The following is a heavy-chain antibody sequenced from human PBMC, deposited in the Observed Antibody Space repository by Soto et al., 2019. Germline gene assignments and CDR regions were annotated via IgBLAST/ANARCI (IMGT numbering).Heavy chain of an antibody. Sequence: PGESLKISCQASGYNFPGYSISWVRQMPGKGLEWMGRIDPDDSYTKYSPSFEGHVTISKDTSKNQVVLTMTNMDPVDTATYYCARGRVVTATINWFDPWGQGTLVTVSS. CDR1: GYNFPGYS. J-gene: IGHJ5*02. CDR3: ARGRVVTATINWFDP. D-gene: IGHD2-21*02. V-gene: IGHV5-10-1*01. CDR2: IDPDDSYT.